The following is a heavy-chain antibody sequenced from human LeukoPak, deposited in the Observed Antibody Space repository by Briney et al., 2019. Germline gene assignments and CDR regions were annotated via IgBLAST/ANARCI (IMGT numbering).Heavy chain of an antibody. CDR3: ARAGPDYYDSSGYYWDS. D-gene: IGHD3-22*01. CDR1: GFTFSSYW. Sequence: TGGSLRLSCAASGFTFSSYWVHWVRQAPGKGLVWVSRPNTDGSTKTYADSVKGRFTISRDNAKNTLYLQMNSLRAEDTAVYYCARAGPDYYDSSGYYWDSWGQGTLVTVSS. CDR2: PNTDGSTK. J-gene: IGHJ4*02. V-gene: IGHV3-74*01.